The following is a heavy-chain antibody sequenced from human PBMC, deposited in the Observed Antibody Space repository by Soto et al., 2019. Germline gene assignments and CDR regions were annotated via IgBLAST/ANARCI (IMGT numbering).Heavy chain of an antibody. CDR2: INQDASDE. CDR1: GFTFNSYW. D-gene: IGHD6-6*01. J-gene: IGHJ6*03. CDR3: ARDMLYTRSSIYYYYMDV. Sequence: GGSLRLSCAASGFTFNSYWMSWVSQAPGKGLEWVANINQDASDEYYVDSVKGRFTISRDNAKNSFYLQMNSLTGEDSAVYYCARDMLYTRSSIYYYYMDVWGKGTTVTVSS. V-gene: IGHV3-7*01.